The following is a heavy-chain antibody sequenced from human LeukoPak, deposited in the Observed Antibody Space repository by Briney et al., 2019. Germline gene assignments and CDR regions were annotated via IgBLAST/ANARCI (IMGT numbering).Heavy chain of an antibody. J-gene: IGHJ4*02. CDR3: ARVDSGAYNLES. Sequence: SQTLSLTCTVSGGSISSGAYYWSWIRQHPGKGLEWIGYIYFSGTTYYNPSLESRLTISVDTSKSQFSLRLSSVTAADTAVYYCARVDSGAYNLESWGQGTLVTVSS. V-gene: IGHV4-31*03. CDR2: IYFSGTT. D-gene: IGHD3-22*01. CDR1: GGSISSGAYY.